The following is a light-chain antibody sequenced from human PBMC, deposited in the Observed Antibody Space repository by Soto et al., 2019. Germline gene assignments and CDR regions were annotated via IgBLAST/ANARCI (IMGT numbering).Light chain of an antibody. V-gene: IGKV3D-15*01. CDR3: QLYGSSPPYI. CDR1: QSVYSS. J-gene: IGKJ2*01. Sequence: ETVMTQSPANLSVSPGERATLSCRASQSVYSSLAWYQQKPGQAPRLLIYGASNRATGIPDRFSGSGSGTEFTLTISRLEPEDFAVYYCQLYGSSPPYIFGPGTKVEIK. CDR2: GAS.